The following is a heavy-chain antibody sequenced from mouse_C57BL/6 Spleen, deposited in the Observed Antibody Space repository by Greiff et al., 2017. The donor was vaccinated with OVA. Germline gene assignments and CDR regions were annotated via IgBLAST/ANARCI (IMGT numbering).Heavy chain of an antibody. CDR3: ARHKGYYAMDY. V-gene: IGHV5-9*01. Sequence: EVMLVESGGGLVKPGGSLKLSCAASGFTFSSYTMSWVRQTPVKSLEWVATISGGGGNTYYPDSVKGRFTLSRDNAKNTLYLQMSSLRSEDTALYYCARHKGYYAMDYWGQGTSVTVSS. CDR2: ISGGGGNT. J-gene: IGHJ4*01. CDR1: GFTFSSYT.